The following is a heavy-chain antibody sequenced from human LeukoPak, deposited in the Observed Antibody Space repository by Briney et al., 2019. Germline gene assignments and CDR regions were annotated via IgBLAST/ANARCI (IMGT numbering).Heavy chain of an antibody. J-gene: IGHJ6*03. CDR3: ATANRYSLYMDV. D-gene: IGHD1-14*01. CDR2: IYISGST. V-gene: IGHV4-4*07. CDR1: GGSFSSYY. Sequence: PSETLSLTSTVSGGSFSSYYWSWIRQPAGKGLECIGRIYISGSTSYNPSLKSRVTMSVDTSKNQFSLRLSSVTAADTAVYYCATANRYSLYMDVWGKGTTVTVSS.